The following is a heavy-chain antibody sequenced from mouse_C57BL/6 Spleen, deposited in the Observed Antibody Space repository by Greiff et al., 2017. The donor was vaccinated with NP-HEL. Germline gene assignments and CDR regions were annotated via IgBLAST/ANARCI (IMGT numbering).Heavy chain of an antibody. D-gene: IGHD1-1*01. V-gene: IGHV1-64*01. J-gene: IGHJ2*01. Sequence: QVQLQQPGAELVKPGASVKLSCKASGYTFTSYWMHWVKQRPGQGLEWIGMIHPNSGSTNYNEKFKSKATLTVDKSSSTAYMQLSSLTSEDSAVYYCARSSYYYGSSSDYWGQGTTLTVSS. CDR2: IHPNSGST. CDR3: ARSSYYYGSSSDY. CDR1: GYTFTSYW.